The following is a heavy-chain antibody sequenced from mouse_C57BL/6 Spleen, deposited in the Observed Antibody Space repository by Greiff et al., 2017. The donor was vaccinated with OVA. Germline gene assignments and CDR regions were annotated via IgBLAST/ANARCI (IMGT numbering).Heavy chain of an antibody. CDR3: AMSRGYAMDY. J-gene: IGHJ4*01. V-gene: IGHV1-4*01. Sequence: VKLMESGAELARPGASVKMSCKASGYTFTSYTMHWVKQRPGQGLEWIGYINPSSGYTKYNQKFKDKATLTADKSSSTAYMQLSSLTSEDSAVYYCAMSRGYAMDYWGQGTSVTVSS. CDR2: INPSSGYT. CDR1: GYTFTSYT.